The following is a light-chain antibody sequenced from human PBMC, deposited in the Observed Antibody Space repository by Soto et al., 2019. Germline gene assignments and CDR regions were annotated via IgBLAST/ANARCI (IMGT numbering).Light chain of an antibody. V-gene: IGLV1-40*01. CDR1: SSNIGAGYD. J-gene: IGLJ2*01. CDR3: QSYDSSLSRV. CDR2: GNS. Sequence: QSVLTQPPSVSGAPGQRVTISCIVSSSNIGAGYDVHWYQQLPGTAPKLLIYGNSNRPSGVPDRFSGSKSGTSASLAITGLQPEDEADYYCQSYDSSLSRVFGGGTKLTVL.